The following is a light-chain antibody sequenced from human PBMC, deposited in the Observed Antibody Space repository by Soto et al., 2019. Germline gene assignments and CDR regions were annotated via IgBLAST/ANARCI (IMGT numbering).Light chain of an antibody. V-gene: IGKV4-1*01. J-gene: IGKJ4*01. CDR2: WAS. Sequence: DIVMTQSPDSLAVSLGERATINCRSSQSLLYNSDNKNYLRLFQQKPGQPPKLLIYWASTRESGVPDRFSGAGSGTDFTLTISSLQVEDVAVYYCQQYYDTPLTFGGGTKVEIK. CDR3: QQYYDTPLT. CDR1: QSLLYNSDNKNY.